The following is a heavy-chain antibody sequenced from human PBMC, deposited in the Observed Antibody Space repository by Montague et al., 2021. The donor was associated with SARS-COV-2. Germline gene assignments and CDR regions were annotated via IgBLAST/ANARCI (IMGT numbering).Heavy chain of an antibody. J-gene: IGHJ4*02. CDR3: ARESGSFHDGGYFDY. V-gene: IGHV3-30*04. CDR2: ISNDGSNK. CDR1: GFYFSYA. D-gene: IGHD1-26*01. Sequence: SLRLSCAASGFYFSYAMHWVRQAPGKGLEWVALISNDGSNKHYADSVKGRFTISRDNSKSTLYLQVNSLSAEDTAVYYCARESGSFHDGGYFDYWGQGSLVTVSS.